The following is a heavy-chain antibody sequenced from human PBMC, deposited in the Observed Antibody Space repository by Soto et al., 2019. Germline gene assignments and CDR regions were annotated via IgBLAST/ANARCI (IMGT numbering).Heavy chain of an antibody. Sequence: ASVKVSCKASGGTFSSYAISWVRQAPGQGLEWMGGIIPIFGTANYAQKFQGRVTITADESTSTAYMELSSLRSEDTAVYYCARDEVEIVRLYDNQANYYYYYGMDVWGQGTTLTVSS. CDR2: IIPIFGTA. CDR1: GGTFSSYA. CDR3: ARDEVEIVRLYDNQANYYYYYGMDV. V-gene: IGHV1-69*13. J-gene: IGHJ6*02. D-gene: IGHD3-16*01.